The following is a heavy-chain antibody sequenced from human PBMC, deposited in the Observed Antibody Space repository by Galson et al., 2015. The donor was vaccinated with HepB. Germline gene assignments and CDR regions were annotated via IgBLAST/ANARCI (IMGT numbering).Heavy chain of an antibody. V-gene: IGHV3-30*03. CDR1: GFTFSSYG. CDR2: ISYDGSNK. D-gene: IGHD3-22*01. J-gene: IGHJ2*01. CDR3: ARVPYYYDSSGYWYFDL. Sequence: SLRLSCAASGFTFSSYGMHWVRQAPGKGLEWVAVISYDGSNKYYADSVKGRFTISRDNSKNTLYLQMNSLRAEDTAVYYCARVPYYYDSSGYWYFDLWGRGTLVTVSS.